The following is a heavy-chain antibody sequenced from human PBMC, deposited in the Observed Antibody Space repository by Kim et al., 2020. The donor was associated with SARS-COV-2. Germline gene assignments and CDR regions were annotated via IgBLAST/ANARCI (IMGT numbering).Heavy chain of an antibody. J-gene: IGHJ6*01. CDR3: AKDRVGYSSSLKRNYGM. D-gene: IGHD6-6*01. CDR2: ISYDGSNK. CDR1: GFTFSSYG. V-gene: IGHV3-30*18. Sequence: GGSLRLSCAASGFTFSSYGMHWVRQAPGKGLEWVAVISYDGSNKYYADSVKGRFTISRDNSKNTLYLQMNSLRAEDTAVYYCAKDRVGYSSSLKRNYGM.